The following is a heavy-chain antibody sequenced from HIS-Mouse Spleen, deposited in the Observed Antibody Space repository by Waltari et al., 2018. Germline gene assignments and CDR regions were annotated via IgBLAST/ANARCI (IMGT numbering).Heavy chain of an antibody. CDR3: ARDFHDFWSGYYGGDKKHDAFDI. CDR2: IYTSGST. D-gene: IGHD3-3*01. V-gene: IGHV4-4*07. CDR1: GGSISSYY. Sequence: QVQLQESGPGLVKPSETLSLTCTVSGGSISSYYWSWIRQPAGKGLEWIGRIYTSGSTNYNPSLKSRVTMSVDTSKNQFSLKLSSVTAADTAVYYCARDFHDFWSGYYGGDKKHDAFDICGQGTMVTVSS. J-gene: IGHJ3*02.